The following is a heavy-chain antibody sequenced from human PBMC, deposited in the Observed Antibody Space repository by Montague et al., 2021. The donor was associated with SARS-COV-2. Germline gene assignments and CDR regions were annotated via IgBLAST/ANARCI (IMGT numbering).Heavy chain of an antibody. CDR2: ISYDGSNK. CDR1: GFTFSSYA. V-gene: IGHV3-30*04. Sequence: SLRLSCAASGFTFSSYAMHWVRQAPGKGLEWVAVISYDGSNKYYADSVKGRFTISRDNAKNTLSLQMNSLRDEDTAVYYCATLTMPVAARDYWGQGTLVTVS. J-gene: IGHJ4*02. D-gene: IGHD6-19*01. CDR3: ATLTMPVAARDY.